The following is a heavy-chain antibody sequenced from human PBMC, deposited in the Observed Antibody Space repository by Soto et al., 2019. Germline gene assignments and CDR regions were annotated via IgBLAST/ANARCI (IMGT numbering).Heavy chain of an antibody. J-gene: IGHJ3*02. CDR3: ARLYSSGWIDALDI. V-gene: IGHV3-48*03. D-gene: IGHD6-19*01. Sequence: GVPLTHSRSASEFSFPSYEMNWVRQSQGKGLEWVPYISSSGSTIYYADSVKGRFTISRDNAKNSLYLQMNSLRAEDTAVYYCARLYSSGWIDALDIWGQGTMVTV. CDR2: ISSSGSTI. CDR1: EFSFPSYE.